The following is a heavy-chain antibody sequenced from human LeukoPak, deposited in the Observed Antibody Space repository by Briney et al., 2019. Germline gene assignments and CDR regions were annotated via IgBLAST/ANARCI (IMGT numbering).Heavy chain of an antibody. J-gene: IGHJ4*02. CDR1: GGSFSGYY. CDR2: INHSGST. V-gene: IGHV4-34*01. CDR3: ARRRHYDILTGYYNGYYFDQ. Sequence: SETLSLTCAVYGGSFSGYYWSSIRQSPGKGLEWIGEINHSGSTNYNPSLKSRVTISVDTSKNQFSLKLSSVTAADTAVYYCARRRHYDILTGYYNGYYFDQWGQGSLVTVSS. D-gene: IGHD3-9*01.